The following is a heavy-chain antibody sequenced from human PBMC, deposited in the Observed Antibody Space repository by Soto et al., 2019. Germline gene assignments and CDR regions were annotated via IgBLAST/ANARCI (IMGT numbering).Heavy chain of an antibody. CDR3: ARGVAATRYYYYGMDV. V-gene: IGHV4-39*01. J-gene: IGHJ6*02. D-gene: IGHD2-15*01. CDR1: GGSISSSSYY. Sequence: SETLSLTCTVSGGSISSSSYYWGWIRQPPGKGLEWIGSIYYSGSTYYNPSLKSRVTISVDTSKNQFSLKLSSVTAADTAVYYCARGVAATRYYYYGMDVWGQGTTVTVSS. CDR2: IYYSGST.